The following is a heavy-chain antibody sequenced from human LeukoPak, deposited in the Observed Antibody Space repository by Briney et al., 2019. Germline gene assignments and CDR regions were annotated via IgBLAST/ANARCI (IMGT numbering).Heavy chain of an antibody. CDR3: ATDGLIQLLTNWFAP. J-gene: IGHJ5*02. D-gene: IGHD2-2*01. V-gene: IGHV3-23*01. CDR1: GFTFNSYA. CDR2: ISGSGDST. Sequence: GGSLRLSCAASGFTFNSYALSWVRQAPGKGLEWVSAISGSGDSTHYADSVKGRFTISRDNSKNTVYLQMNSLRAEDTAIYYCATDGLIQLLTNWFAPWGQGTLVTVSS.